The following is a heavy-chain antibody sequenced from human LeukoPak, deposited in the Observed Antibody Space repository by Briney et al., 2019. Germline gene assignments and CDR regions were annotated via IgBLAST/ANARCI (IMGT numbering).Heavy chain of an antibody. CDR1: GGSFSGYY. V-gene: IGHV4-34*01. Sequence: SSETLSLTCAVYGGSFSGYYWSWIRQPPGKGLEWIGEINHSGSTNYNPSLKSRVTISVDTSKKQFSLKLSSVTAADTAVYSCARSIIGTRSKFDYWGQGTLVTVSS. CDR3: ARSIIGTRSKFDY. CDR2: INHSGST. J-gene: IGHJ4*02. D-gene: IGHD1/OR15-1a*01.